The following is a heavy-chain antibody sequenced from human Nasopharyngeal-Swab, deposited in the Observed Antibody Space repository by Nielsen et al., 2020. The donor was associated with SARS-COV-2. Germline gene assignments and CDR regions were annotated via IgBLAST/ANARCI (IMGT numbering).Heavy chain of an antibody. CDR2: IKQDGSEK. D-gene: IGHD2-2*01. V-gene: IGHV3-7*03. Sequence: ESLKISCAASGFTFSSYWISWVRQAPGKVEEWVANIKQDGSEKYYLDSVKGRFTISRDNAKNSLYLQMNSLRAEDTALYYCAKNQLLIYDVFNLWGQGTMVTVSS. CDR1: GFTFSSYW. J-gene: IGHJ3*01. CDR3: AKNQLLIYDVFNL.